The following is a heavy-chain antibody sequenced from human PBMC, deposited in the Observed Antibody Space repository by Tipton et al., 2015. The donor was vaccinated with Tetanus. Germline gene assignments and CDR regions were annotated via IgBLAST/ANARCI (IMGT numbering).Heavy chain of an antibody. D-gene: IGHD5-24*01. CDR1: RGPISSYY. V-gene: IGHV4-4*07. Sequence: PGLVKSSETLSLTCSVSRGPISSYYWSWIRQPAGKGLEWIGHISNGNPDYSPSLKSRVTLSVDTSKNEFSLRLRSVTAADTGVYYCARGITDGYNRRFDYWGQGILVAVSP. CDR3: ARGITDGYNRRFDY. J-gene: IGHJ4*02. CDR2: ISNGNP.